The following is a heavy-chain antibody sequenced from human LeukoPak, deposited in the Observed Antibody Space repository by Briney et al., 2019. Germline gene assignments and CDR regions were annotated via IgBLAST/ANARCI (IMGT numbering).Heavy chain of an antibody. CDR3: ARDPPKWELPDY. J-gene: IGHJ4*02. D-gene: IGHD1-26*01. CDR1: GFSFSNYA. V-gene: IGHV3-64D*09. Sequence: GGSLRLSCSASGFSFSNYAMHWVRQAPGKGLEYVSAISSNGGSTYYADSVKGRFTISRDNSKNTLYLQVSSLRAEDTAVYYCARDPPKWELPDYWGQGTLVTVSS. CDR2: ISSNGGST.